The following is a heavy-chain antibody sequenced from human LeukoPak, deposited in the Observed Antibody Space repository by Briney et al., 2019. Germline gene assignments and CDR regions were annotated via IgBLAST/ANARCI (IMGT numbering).Heavy chain of an antibody. V-gene: IGHV4-59*12. D-gene: IGHD6-13*01. CDR2: IYYSGST. J-gene: IGHJ3*02. Sequence: SETLSLTCTVSGGSISSYYWSWIRQPPGKGLEWIGYIYYSGSTNYNPSLKSRVTMSVDTFKNQFSLKLSSVTAADTAVYYCARALGYSSSWYQGGDAFDIWGQGTMVTVSS. CDR3: ARALGYSSSWYQGGDAFDI. CDR1: GGSISSYY.